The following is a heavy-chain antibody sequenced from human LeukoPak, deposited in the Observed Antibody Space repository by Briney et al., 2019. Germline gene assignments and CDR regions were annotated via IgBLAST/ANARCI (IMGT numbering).Heavy chain of an antibody. Sequence: GASVKVSCKASGYTFTSYYMHWVRQAPGQGLEWMGIINPSGGSTSYAQKFQGRVTMTRDTSTSTVYMELSSLRSEDTAVYYCARESGHYYDSSGYLRPYYYYGMDVWGQGTTVTVSS. D-gene: IGHD3-22*01. V-gene: IGHV1-46*01. J-gene: IGHJ6*02. CDR1: GYTFTSYY. CDR2: INPSGGST. CDR3: ARESGHYYDSSGYLRPYYYYGMDV.